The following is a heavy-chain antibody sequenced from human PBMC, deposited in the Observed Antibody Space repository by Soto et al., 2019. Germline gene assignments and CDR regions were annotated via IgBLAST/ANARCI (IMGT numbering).Heavy chain of an antibody. CDR1: GGSISSYY. CDR2: IYYSGST. J-gene: IGHJ6*03. V-gene: IGHV4-59*08. CDR3: ARRISGGRNYYYYLDV. Sequence: PSETLSLTCTVSGGSISSYYWSWIRQPPGKGLEWIGYIYYSGSTNYNPSLKSRVTISVDTSKNQFSLKLSSVTAADTAVYYCARRISGGRNYYYYLDVWGKGTTVTVSS. D-gene: IGHD2-15*01.